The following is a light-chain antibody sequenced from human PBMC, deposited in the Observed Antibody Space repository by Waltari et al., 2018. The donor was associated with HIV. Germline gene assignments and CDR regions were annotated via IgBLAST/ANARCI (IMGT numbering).Light chain of an antibody. Sequence: EIVLTQSPATLSLSPGETATPSCRASQDGNKYLEWYQQKPGQRPRLLIYEESSRATGIPARFSGSGSGTDFTLTIRSLEPEDFAVYYCQHRRDWPLTFGGGTKVEIK. J-gene: IGKJ4*01. CDR2: EES. CDR1: QDGNKY. V-gene: IGKV3-11*01. CDR3: QHRRDWPLT.